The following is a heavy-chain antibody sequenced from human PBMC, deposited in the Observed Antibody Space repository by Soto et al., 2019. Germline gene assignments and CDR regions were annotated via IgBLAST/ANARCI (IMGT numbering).Heavy chain of an antibody. V-gene: IGHV4-34*01. CDR1: GGSFSGHS. CDR3: STRAYDTNGYYRFDP. J-gene: IGHJ5*01. Sequence: SETRSLTCAVYGGSFSGHSWTWIRQSPGKGLEWXGDXXHXXRXXXXXSXXXRVTISLDTSKNPFSLTLSAVTAADTAMYYCSTRAYDTNGYYRFDPWGQGTLVTVSS. CDR2: XXHXXRX. D-gene: IGHD3-22*01.